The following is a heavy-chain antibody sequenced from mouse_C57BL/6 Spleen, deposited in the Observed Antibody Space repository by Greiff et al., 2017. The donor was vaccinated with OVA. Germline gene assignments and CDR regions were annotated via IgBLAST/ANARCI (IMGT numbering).Heavy chain of an antibody. Sequence: VQLQQSGAELVKPGASVKMSCKASGYTFTSYWITWVKQRPGQGLEWIGDIYPGSGSTNYNEKFKSKATLTVDTSSSTAYMQLSSLTSEDSAVYYCARRAGSSYEDWYFDVWGTGTTVTVSS. D-gene: IGHD1-1*01. V-gene: IGHV1-55*01. CDR1: GYTFTSYW. J-gene: IGHJ1*03. CDR2: IYPGSGST. CDR3: ARRAGSSYEDWYFDV.